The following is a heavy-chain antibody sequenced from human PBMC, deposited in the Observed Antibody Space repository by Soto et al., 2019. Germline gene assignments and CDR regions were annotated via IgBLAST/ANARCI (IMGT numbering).Heavy chain of an antibody. CDR3: ARDGEGYCISTSCLGDYYYYGMDV. D-gene: IGHD2-2*01. V-gene: IGHV1-18*01. CDR2: ISAYNGNT. J-gene: IGHJ6*02. Sequence: QVQLVQSGAEVKKPGASVKVSCKASGYTFTSYGISWVRQAPGQGLEWMGWISAYNGNTNYAQKLQGRVTMTTDTSTSTAYMELRSLRSDDTAVYYCARDGEGYCISTSCLGDYYYYGMDVWGQGTTVTVSS. CDR1: GYTFTSYG.